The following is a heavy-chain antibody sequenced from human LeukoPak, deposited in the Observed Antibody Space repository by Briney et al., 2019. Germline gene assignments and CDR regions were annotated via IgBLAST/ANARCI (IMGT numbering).Heavy chain of an antibody. CDR3: ARRRGRYSGDAFDI. J-gene: IGHJ3*02. D-gene: IGHD1-26*01. Sequence: GESLKISCKGSGSTFTNNWIAWVRQMPGEGLEWMGIIYPGDSDTRYSPSFQGQVTISADKSMSTAYLQWSSLKASDTAMYYCARRRGRYSGDAFDIWGQGTMVTVSS. CDR1: GSTFTNNW. CDR2: IYPGDSDT. V-gene: IGHV5-51*01.